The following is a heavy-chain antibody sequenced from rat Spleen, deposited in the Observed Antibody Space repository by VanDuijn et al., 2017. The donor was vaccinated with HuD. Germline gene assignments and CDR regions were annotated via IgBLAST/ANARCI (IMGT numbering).Heavy chain of an antibody. V-gene: IGHV5-29*01. Sequence: EVQLVESGGGLVQPGRSLKLSCEASGFTFRNFDMAWVRQAPTKGLEWVATISYDGSSTYYRDSVKGRFTISRDNAQNTLYLQMNSLRSEDTATYYCVRHGYTRYYFDYWGQGVMVTVSS. CDR3: VRHGYTRYYFDY. CDR1: GFTFRNFD. CDR2: ISYDGSST. J-gene: IGHJ2*01. D-gene: IGHD1-9*01.